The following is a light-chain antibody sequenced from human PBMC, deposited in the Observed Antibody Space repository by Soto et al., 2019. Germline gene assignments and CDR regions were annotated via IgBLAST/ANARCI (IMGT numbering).Light chain of an antibody. CDR2: NAA. CDR1: QGVSGY. V-gene: IGKV1-39*01. J-gene: IGKJ2*01. CDR3: HQTYSTPPYT. Sequence: DIQMTQSPSSLSASVGARVTITCRASQGVSGYLHWYQVKPGKAPKLLIYNAASLQSGVPSRFSGSGYGTAFSLTISSLQPEDFGTYYCHQTYSTPPYTFGQGTKLEI.